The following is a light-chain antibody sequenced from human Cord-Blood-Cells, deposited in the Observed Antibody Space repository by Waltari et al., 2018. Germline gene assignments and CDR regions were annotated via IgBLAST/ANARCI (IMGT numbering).Light chain of an antibody. Sequence: QAVLTQPPSASGTPGQRVTISCSGSSSNIGSNYVYWYQQLPGTAPKLLIYRNNQGPSGVPDRFSGSKSGTSASLAISGLRSEDEAEYYCAAWDDSLSGVVFGGGTKLTVL. J-gene: IGLJ2*01. V-gene: IGLV1-47*01. CDR3: AAWDDSLSGVV. CDR2: RNN. CDR1: SSNIGSNY.